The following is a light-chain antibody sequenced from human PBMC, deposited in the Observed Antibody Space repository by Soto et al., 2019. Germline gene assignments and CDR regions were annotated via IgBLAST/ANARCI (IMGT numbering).Light chain of an antibody. CDR3: QQYINYPRT. CDR2: GAS. Sequence: DIVLTQSPGTLSSSPGERVSLSCRATQNVGTYLTWYQQKPGKAPRLLIYGASTRDTGVPDRFSGSGFGTEFTLTISNLQAEDFAIYYCQQYINYPRTFGQGTKVDIK. V-gene: IGKV3-15*01. CDR1: QNVGTY. J-gene: IGKJ1*01.